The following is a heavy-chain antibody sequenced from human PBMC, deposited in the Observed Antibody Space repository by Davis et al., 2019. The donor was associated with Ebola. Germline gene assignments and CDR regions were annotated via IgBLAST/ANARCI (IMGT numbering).Heavy chain of an antibody. D-gene: IGHD2-8*01. V-gene: IGHV4-38-2*02. CDR2: IYHSGST. J-gene: IGHJ4*02. Sequence: SETLSLTCTVSGYSISSGYYWGWIRQPPGKGLEWIGSIYHSGSTYYNPSLKSRVTISVDTSKNQFSLKLSSVTAADTAVYYCARDVGYCTNGVCFGEYYFDYWGQGTLVTVSS. CDR3: ARDVGYCTNGVCFGEYYFDY. CDR1: GYSISSGYY.